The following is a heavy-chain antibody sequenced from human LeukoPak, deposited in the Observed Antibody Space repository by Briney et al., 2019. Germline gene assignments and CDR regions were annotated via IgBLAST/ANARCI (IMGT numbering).Heavy chain of an antibody. J-gene: IGHJ4*02. Sequence: SVKVSCKASGGTFSSYAISWVRQAPGQGLEWMGGIIPIFGTANYAQKFPGRVTITADESTSTAYMELSSLRSEDTAVYYCAAAHYYGDYRDYWGQGTLVTVSS. D-gene: IGHD3-22*01. CDR3: AAAHYYGDYRDY. V-gene: IGHV1-69*13. CDR2: IIPIFGTA. CDR1: GGTFSSYA.